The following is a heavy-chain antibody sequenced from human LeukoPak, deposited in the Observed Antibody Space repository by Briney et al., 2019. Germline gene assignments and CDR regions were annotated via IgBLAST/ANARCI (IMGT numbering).Heavy chain of an antibody. V-gene: IGHV3-11*04. J-gene: IGHJ4*02. CDR1: GFTFSDYY. CDR3: TRHHTDGYNFWY. D-gene: IGHD5-24*01. CDR2: ISSSGRTI. Sequence: GGSLRLSCAASGFTFSDYYMSWVRQAPGKGLEWLSYISSSGRTIYYADSVKGRFTVSRDNAQNSLYLQMYSLRAEDTAVYYCTRHHTDGYNFWYWGPGALVTASS.